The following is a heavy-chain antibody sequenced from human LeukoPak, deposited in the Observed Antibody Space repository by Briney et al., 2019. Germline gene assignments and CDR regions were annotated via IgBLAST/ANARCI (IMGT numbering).Heavy chain of an antibody. CDR3: ATTGLLGDIP. Sequence: PGGSLRLSCVASGFSFSDHWMNWFRQAPGKGLEWVATIKKDGSQQYYVDSMKGRFTISRDNAKNSVYLQMNSLRAEDTAVYYCATTGLLGDIPWGQGTLVTVSS. CDR2: IKKDGSQQ. CDR1: GFSFSDHW. J-gene: IGHJ5*02. D-gene: IGHD2-21*01. V-gene: IGHV3-7*03.